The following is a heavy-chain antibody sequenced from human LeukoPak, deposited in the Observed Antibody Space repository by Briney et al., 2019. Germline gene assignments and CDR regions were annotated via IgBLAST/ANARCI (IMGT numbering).Heavy chain of an antibody. J-gene: IGHJ4*02. CDR2: IYYSGST. Sequence: SETLSLTCTVSGGSISSYYWSWIRQPPGKGREWIVYIYYSGSTNYNPSLKSRVTISVDTSKNQFSLKLSSVTAADTAVYYCAVTYYYDSSGYSPYFDYWGQGTLVTVSS. CDR3: AVTYYYDSSGYSPYFDY. V-gene: IGHV4-59*01. D-gene: IGHD3-22*01. CDR1: GGSISSYY.